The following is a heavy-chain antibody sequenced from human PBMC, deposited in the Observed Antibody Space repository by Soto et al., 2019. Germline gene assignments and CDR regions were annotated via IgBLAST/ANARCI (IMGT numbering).Heavy chain of an antibody. V-gene: IGHV1-69*02. CDR2: IIPILGIA. Sequence: GASVKVSCKASGGTFSSYTISWVRQAPGQGLEWMGRIIPILGIANYAQKFQGRVTITADKSTSTAYMELSSLRSEDTAVYYCARGRDGVAVASDYRGQGTLVTVSS. J-gene: IGHJ4*02. CDR1: GGTFSSYT. D-gene: IGHD6-19*01. CDR3: ARGRDGVAVASDY.